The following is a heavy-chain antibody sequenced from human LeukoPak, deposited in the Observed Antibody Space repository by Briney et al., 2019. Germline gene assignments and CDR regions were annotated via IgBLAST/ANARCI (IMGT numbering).Heavy chain of an antibody. D-gene: IGHD1-26*01. CDR1: GDSISGYY. Sequence: KSSETLSLTCTVSGDSISGYYWNWIRQPPGKGLEWIGYIYYSGSTYYNPSLKSRVIISVDTSKNQFSLKLSSVTAADTAVYYCARPIDLVGATTFVYWGQGTLVTVSS. V-gene: IGHV4-59*12. CDR3: ARPIDLVGATTFVY. J-gene: IGHJ4*02. CDR2: IYYSGST.